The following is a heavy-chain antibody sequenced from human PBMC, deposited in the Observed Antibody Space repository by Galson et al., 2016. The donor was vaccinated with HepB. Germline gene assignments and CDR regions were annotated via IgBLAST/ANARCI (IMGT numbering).Heavy chain of an antibody. V-gene: IGHV6-1*01. CDR3: ARGVRFGGLDY. D-gene: IGHD3-10*01. CDR1: WDSVSSHSAA. CDR2: TYYRARWYN. J-gene: IGHJ4*02. Sequence: CAISWDSVSSHSAAWNWLRQSPSRGLEWLGRTYYRARWYNDYAVSVKSRITINPDTSKNQFSLHLNSVTPEDTAVYYCARGVRFGGLDYWGQGTLVTVTS.